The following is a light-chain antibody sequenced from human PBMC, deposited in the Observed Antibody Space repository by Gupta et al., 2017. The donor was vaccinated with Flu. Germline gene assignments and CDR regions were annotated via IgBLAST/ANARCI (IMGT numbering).Light chain of an antibody. CDR3: SSHAGRGTWV. J-gene: IGLJ1*01. Sequence: QSAPTQPRSVSGSHAQSVTISCTGSSNDVGGSNRVSWYQQRPGKAPNLILYDVTERPSGVPDRFSGSKSGNTASLTISGLQADDEADYYCSSHAGRGTWVFGTGTTVTVL. CDR1: SNDVGGSNR. CDR2: DVT. V-gene: IGLV2-11*01.